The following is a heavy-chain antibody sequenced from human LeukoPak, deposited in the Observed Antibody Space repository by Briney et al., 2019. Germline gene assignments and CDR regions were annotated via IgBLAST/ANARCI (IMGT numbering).Heavy chain of an antibody. CDR2: ISSSGSTI. Sequence: GGSLRLSCAASGFTFSSYEMNWVRQAPGKGLEWVSYISSSGSTIYYADSVKGRFTISRDNAKNSLYLQMNSLRAEDTAVYYCARSPEYGYGLDYWGQGTLVTVSS. J-gene: IGHJ4*02. V-gene: IGHV3-48*03. CDR3: ARSPEYGYGLDY. D-gene: IGHD5-18*01. CDR1: GFTFSSYE.